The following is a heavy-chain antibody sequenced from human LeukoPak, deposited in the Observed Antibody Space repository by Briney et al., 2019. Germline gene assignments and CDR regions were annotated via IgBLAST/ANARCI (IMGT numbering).Heavy chain of an antibody. Sequence: GGSLRLSCAASGFTFSSAWLHWVRQTPGKGLVWVSRINSDGSSTNYADSVKGRFTISRDNAKNMVNLQMNSLRAEDTAIYYCTRDYSYAMAVWGQGTTVPVSS. CDR3: TRDYSYAMAV. CDR1: GFTFSSAW. CDR2: INSDGSST. V-gene: IGHV3-74*01. J-gene: IGHJ6*02. D-gene: IGHD2-21*01.